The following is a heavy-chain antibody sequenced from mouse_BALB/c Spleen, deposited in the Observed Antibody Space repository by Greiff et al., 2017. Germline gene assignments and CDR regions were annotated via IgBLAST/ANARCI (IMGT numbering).Heavy chain of an antibody. CDR2: IRNKANGYRT. V-gene: IGHV7-3*02. Sequence: EVMLVESGGGLVQPGGSLRLSCATSGFTFTDYYMSWVRQPPGKALEWLGFIRNKANGYRTEYSASVKGRVTISRDNSQSILYLQINTLRAEDSATYYCAAYYCSSSPYYMDYWGQGTTLTVSS. CDR3: AAYYCSSSPYYMDY. CDR1: GFTFTDYY. D-gene: IGHD1-1*01. J-gene: IGHJ2*01.